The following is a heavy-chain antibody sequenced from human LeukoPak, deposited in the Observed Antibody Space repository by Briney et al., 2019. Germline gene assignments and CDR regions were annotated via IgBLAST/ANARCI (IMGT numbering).Heavy chain of an antibody. V-gene: IGHV3-30*18. CDR2: ISYDGSNK. J-gene: IGHJ4*02. CDR1: GFTFSSYG. Sequence: GGSLRLSCAASGFTFSSYGMHWVRQAPGKGLEWVAVISYDGSNKYYADSVKGRFTISRDNSKNTLYLQMNSLRAEDTAVYYCAKSSSSGWLSPFDYWGQGTLVTVSS. D-gene: IGHD6-19*01. CDR3: AKSSSSGWLSPFDY.